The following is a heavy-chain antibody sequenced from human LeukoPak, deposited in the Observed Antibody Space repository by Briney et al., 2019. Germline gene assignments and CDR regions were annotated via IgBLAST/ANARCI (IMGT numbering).Heavy chain of an antibody. CDR2: IYPGDSDT. D-gene: IGHD2-15*01. CDR3: ARRGGSLHFFDY. J-gene: IGHJ4*01. CDR1: GYSFTSYW. V-gene: IGHV5-51*01. Sequence: GESLKITCKGSGYSFTSYWIGWVRQLPGKGLEWMGIIYPGDSDTRYSPSFLGQVTISADKSTSTAYLQWNSVKASDTAMYYCARRGGSLHFFDYWGHGTLVTVSS.